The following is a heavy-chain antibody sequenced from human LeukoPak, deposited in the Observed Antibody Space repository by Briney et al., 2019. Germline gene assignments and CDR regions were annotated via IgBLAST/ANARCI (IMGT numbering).Heavy chain of an antibody. D-gene: IGHD3-3*01. CDR2: INHSGST. CDR1: GESFSGYY. CDR3: ARGRGITIFGVVISPNFDY. Sequence: PSETLSLTCAVYGESFSGYYWSWIRQPPGKGLEWIGEINHSGSTNYNPSLKSRVTISVDTSKNQFSLKLSSVTAADTAVYYCARGRGITIFGVVISPNFDYWGQGTLVTVSS. V-gene: IGHV4-34*01. J-gene: IGHJ4*02.